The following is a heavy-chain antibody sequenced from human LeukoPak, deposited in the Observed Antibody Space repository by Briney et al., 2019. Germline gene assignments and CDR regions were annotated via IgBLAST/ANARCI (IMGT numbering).Heavy chain of an antibody. D-gene: IGHD3-3*01. CDR1: GFTFSNAW. Sequence: KPGGSLRLSCAASGFTFSNAWMSWVRQAPGEGLEWVGRIKSKTDGGTTDYAAPVKGRFTISRDDSKNTLYLEMYSLKTEDTAMYYCLYFWSGSSLVDYWGQGTLVTVSS. J-gene: IGHJ4*02. V-gene: IGHV3-15*01. CDR2: IKSKTDGGTT. CDR3: LYFWSGSSLVDY.